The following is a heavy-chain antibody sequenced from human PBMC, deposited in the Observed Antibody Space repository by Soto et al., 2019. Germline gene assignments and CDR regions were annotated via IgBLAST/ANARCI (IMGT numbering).Heavy chain of an antibody. CDR1: GFTFNNAW. J-gene: IGHJ4*02. CDR2: IKSKTDGGTT. CDR3: TTAYYAFWSGYAFDY. V-gene: IGHV3-15*07. Sequence: EVQLVESGGGLVKPGGSLRLSCAASGFTFNNAWMNWVRQAPGKGLEWAGHIKSKTDGGTTDYAAPMKGRFTISRDDSKNTLYLQMDSLKTEDTAVYYCTTAYYAFWSGYAFDYWGQGTLVTVSS. D-gene: IGHD3-3*01.